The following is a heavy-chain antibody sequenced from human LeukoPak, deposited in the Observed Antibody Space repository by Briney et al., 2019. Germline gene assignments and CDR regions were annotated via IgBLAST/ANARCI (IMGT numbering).Heavy chain of an antibody. CDR2: MYSDGST. CDR1: GGSISNYY. V-gene: IGHV4-4*07. D-gene: IGHD1-26*01. CDR3: ARAIVGVTDAFDI. J-gene: IGHJ3*02. Sequence: PSETLSLTCTVSGGSISNYYWSWIRPPAGKGLEWIGRMYSDGSTNYNPSVRSRVTMSIDTSKKQFSLKVTSVTAADTAVYYCARAIVGVTDAFDIWGQGTTVTVSS.